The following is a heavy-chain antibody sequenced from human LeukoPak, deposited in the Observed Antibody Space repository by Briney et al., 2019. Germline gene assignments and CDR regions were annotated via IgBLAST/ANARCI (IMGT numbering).Heavy chain of an antibody. CDR3: ERPKPYSGMVWVAAPAHNQGMDV. Sequence: ASVKVSCKASGYXFTGYYMHWVRQAPGQGLEWMGSINPNSGGTNYAQKFQGRDTMTRDTSISTAYMELSRLRSDDTAEYYCERPKPYSGMVWVAAPAHNQGMDVWGQGNTVPVPS. CDR2: INPNSGGT. V-gene: IGHV1-2*02. J-gene: IGHJ6*02. CDR1: GYXFTGYY. D-gene: IGHD2-8*01.